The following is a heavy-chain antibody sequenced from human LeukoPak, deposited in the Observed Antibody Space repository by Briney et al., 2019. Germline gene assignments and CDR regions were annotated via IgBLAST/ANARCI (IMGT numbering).Heavy chain of an antibody. D-gene: IGHD3-10*01. CDR3: ARDSQLLWFGGNYYYGMDV. V-gene: IGHV4-30-4*01. CDR2: TYYSGST. CDR1: GGSISSGDYY. Sequence: SETLSLTCTVSGGSISSGDYYWSWIRQPPGKGLEWIGYTYYSGSTYYNPSLKSRVTISVDTSKNQFSLKLSSVTAADTAVYYCARDSQLLWFGGNYYYGMDVWGQGTTVTVSS. J-gene: IGHJ6*02.